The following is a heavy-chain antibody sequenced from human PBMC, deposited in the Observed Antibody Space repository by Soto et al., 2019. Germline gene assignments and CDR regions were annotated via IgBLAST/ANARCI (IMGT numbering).Heavy chain of an antibody. CDR2: ISGSGGST. Sequence: GGSLRLSCAASGFTFSSYAMSWVRQAPGKGLEWVSAISGSGGSTYYADSVKDRFTISRDNSKNTLYLQMNSLRAEDTAIYYCAKFRQNYYYDSSGYAPTVYYYGMDVWGQGTTVTVSS. V-gene: IGHV3-23*01. J-gene: IGHJ6*02. CDR3: AKFRQNYYYDSSGYAPTVYYYGMDV. D-gene: IGHD3-22*01. CDR1: GFTFSSYA.